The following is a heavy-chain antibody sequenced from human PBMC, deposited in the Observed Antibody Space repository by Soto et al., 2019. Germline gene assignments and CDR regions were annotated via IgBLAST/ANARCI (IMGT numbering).Heavy chain of an antibody. CDR2: ISGSGGST. CDR3: AKWHKYATYAFDI. J-gene: IGHJ3*02. V-gene: IGHV3-23*01. CDR1: VFTCSSYA. D-gene: IGHD2-8*01. Sequence: GSLRLSCAASVFTCSSYAMSWVRQAPGKGLEWVSAISGSGGSTYYADSVKGRFTISRDNSKNTLYLQMNSLRAEDTAVYYCAKWHKYATYAFDIWGQGTMVTVSS.